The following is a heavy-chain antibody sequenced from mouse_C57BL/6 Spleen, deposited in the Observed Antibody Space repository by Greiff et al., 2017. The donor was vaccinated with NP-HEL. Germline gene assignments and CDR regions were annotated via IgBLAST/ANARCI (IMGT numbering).Heavy chain of an antibody. CDR1: GYAFSSSW. D-gene: IGHD1-1*01. CDR2: IYPGDGDT. J-gene: IGHJ4*01. CDR3: ARSVITTVVAPLNYAMDY. V-gene: IGHV1-82*01. Sequence: VQLQESGPELVKPGASVKISCKASGYAFSSSWMNWVKQRPGKGLEWIGRIYPGDGDTNYNGKFKGKATLTADKSSSTAYMQLSSLTSEDSAVYFCARSVITTVVAPLNYAMDYWGQGTSVTVSS.